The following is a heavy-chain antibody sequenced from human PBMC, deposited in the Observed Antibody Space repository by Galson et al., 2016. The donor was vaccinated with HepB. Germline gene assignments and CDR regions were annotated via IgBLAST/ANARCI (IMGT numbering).Heavy chain of an antibody. CDR1: GFTFSDYY. D-gene: IGHD6-13*01. V-gene: IGHV3-11*05. Sequence: SLRLSCAASGFTFSDYYISWIRQAPGKGLEWISYISGSSSYINYADSVKGRFTISRDNAKNSLHLQMDGLRPEDTAVYYCVRAVRTDYSGSWWDSWGQGTLVTVSS. CDR3: VRAVRTDYSGSWWDS. J-gene: IGHJ5*01. CDR2: ISGSSSYI.